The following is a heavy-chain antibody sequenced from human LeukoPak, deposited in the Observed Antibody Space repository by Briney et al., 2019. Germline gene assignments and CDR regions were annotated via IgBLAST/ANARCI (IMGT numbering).Heavy chain of an antibody. CDR3: ARGHDNTGYNYFDY. D-gene: IGHD3-9*01. CDR2: INPYSGGT. V-gene: IGHV1-2*02. J-gene: IGHJ4*02. CDR1: GYTFSYYY. Sequence: ASVNVSCKASGYTFSYYYIHWVRQAPGQGLERMGWINPYSGGTNYAQKFQGRVTMTRDTSIATTYMDLSSLMSDDTAVYYCARGHDNTGYNYFDYWGQGTLVTVSS.